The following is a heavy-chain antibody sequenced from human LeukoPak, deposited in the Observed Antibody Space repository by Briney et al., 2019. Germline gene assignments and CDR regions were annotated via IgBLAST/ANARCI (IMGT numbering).Heavy chain of an antibody. Sequence: SLRPSFAGFGLTFRNYCLDWVRQAPGEGLGWVSGISWNSGSIGYADSVKGRFTISRDNAKNSLYLQMNSLRAEDTALYYCAKDQGTDEDYFDYWGQGTLVTVSS. D-gene: IGHD3-10*01. J-gene: IGHJ4*02. CDR3: AKDQGTDEDYFDY. CDR2: ISWNSGSI. CDR1: GLTFRNYC. V-gene: IGHV3-9*01.